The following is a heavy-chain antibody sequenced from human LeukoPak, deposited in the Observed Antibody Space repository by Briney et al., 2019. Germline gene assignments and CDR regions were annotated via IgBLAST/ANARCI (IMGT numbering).Heavy chain of an antibody. J-gene: IGHJ3*02. CDR3: ARGPHYYGDYIRWFPDAFHI. CDR2: IKHGGDT. CDR1: GASFSAYF. V-gene: IGHV4-34*01. D-gene: IGHD4-17*01. Sequence: SETLSLTCGVYGASFSAYFWNWVRQSPGKGLEWIGDIKHGGDTNYNPTLMGRVTISLDASKNQFSLMLTSVTVADTAVYYCARGPHYYGDYIRWFPDAFHIWGRGTAVSVSS.